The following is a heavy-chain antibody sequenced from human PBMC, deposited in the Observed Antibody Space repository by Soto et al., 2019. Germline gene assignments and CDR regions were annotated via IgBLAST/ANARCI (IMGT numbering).Heavy chain of an antibody. D-gene: IGHD5-18*01. CDR3: ASFGGPGQLWKLYYYYGMDV. Sequence: GGSLRLSCAASGFTFSSYGMHWVRQAPGKGLEWVAVISYDGSNKYYADSVKGRFTISRDNSKNTLYLQMNSLRAEDTAVYYCASFGGPGQLWKLYYYYGMDVWGQGXTVTVSS. CDR2: ISYDGSNK. CDR1: GFTFSSYG. V-gene: IGHV3-30*03. J-gene: IGHJ6*02.